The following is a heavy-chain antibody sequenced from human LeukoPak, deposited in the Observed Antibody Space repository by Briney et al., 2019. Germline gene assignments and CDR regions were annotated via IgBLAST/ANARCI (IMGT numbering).Heavy chain of an antibody. D-gene: IGHD6-13*01. CDR2: IKQDGSEK. V-gene: IGHV3-7*01. J-gene: IGHJ4*02. CDR3: ARVVLAAAGYFDH. CDR1: GFTFSSYW. Sequence: GGSLRLSCAASGFTFSSYWMSWVRQAPGKGLEWVANIKQDGSEKYYVDSVKGRFTISRDNAKNSLYLQMNSLRAEDTAVYYCARVVLAAAGYFDHWGQGTLVTVSS.